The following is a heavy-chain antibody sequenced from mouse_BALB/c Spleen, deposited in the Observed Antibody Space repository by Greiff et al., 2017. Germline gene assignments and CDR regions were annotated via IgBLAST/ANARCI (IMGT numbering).Heavy chain of an antibody. CDR3: ARDDYDGGPWFAY. V-gene: IGHV2-6-7*01. CDR1: GFSLTGYG. D-gene: IGHD2-4*01. CDR2: IWGDGST. Sequence: VQVVESGPGLVAPSQSLSITCTVSGFSLTGYGVNWVRQPPGKGLEWLGMIWGDGSTDYNSALKSRLSISKDNSKSQVFLKMNSLQTDDTARYYCARDDYDGGPWFAYWGQGTLVTVSA. J-gene: IGHJ3*01.